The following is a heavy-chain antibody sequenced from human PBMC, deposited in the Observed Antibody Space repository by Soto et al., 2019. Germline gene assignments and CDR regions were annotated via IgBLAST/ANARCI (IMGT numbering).Heavy chain of an antibody. CDR1: GGSISSGDYY. J-gene: IGHJ6*02. D-gene: IGHD3-9*01. Sequence: PSETLSLTCTVSGGSISSGDYYWSWIRQPPGKGLEWIGYIYYSGSTYYNPSLKSRVTISVDTSKNQFSLKLSSVTAADTAVYYCARDPYYDILTAPQGGMDVWGQGTTVTVSS. CDR3: ARDPYYDILTAPQGGMDV. CDR2: IYYSGST. V-gene: IGHV4-30-4*01.